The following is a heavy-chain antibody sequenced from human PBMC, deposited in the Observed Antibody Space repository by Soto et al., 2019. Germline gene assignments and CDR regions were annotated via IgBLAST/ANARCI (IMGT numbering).Heavy chain of an antibody. CDR3: GGDSRAWLFY. V-gene: IGHV1-69*13. CDR2: IIPIFGTA. Sequence: SVKVSCKASGGTFSSYAISWVRQAPGQGLEWMGGIIPIFGTANYAQKFQGRVTITADESTSTAYMELSSLRSEDTALYYGGGDSRAWLFYGGQGTLVTVSS. CDR1: GGTFSSYA. J-gene: IGHJ4*02. D-gene: IGHD3-9*01.